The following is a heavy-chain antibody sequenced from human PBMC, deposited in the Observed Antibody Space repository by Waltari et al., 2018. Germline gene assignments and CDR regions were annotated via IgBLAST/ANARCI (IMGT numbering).Heavy chain of an antibody. J-gene: IGHJ4*02. D-gene: IGHD6-13*01. Sequence: QVQLVQSGAEVKKPGSSVKVSCKASGGTFSSYTISWVRQAPGQGLEWMGRIIPILGIANYAQKFQGRVTITADKSTSTAYMELSSLRSEDTAVYYCARADSSSPGGFDYWGQGTLVTVSS. CDR1: GGTFSSYT. V-gene: IGHV1-69*02. CDR3: ARADSSSPGGFDY. CDR2: IIPILGIA.